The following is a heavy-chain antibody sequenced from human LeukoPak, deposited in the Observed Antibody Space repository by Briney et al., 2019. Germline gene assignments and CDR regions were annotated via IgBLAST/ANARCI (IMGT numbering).Heavy chain of an antibody. CDR3: ASQFGYCSSTSCGVEIDY. D-gene: IGHD2-2*03. Sequence: ASVKVSCKASGYTFTSYAMHWVRQAPGQRLEWMGWINAGNGNTKYSQKFQGRVTITRDTSPSTAYMELSSLRSEDTAVYYCASQFGYCSSTSCGVEIDYWGQGTLVTVSS. J-gene: IGHJ4*02. CDR1: GYTFTSYA. CDR2: INAGNGNT. V-gene: IGHV1-3*01.